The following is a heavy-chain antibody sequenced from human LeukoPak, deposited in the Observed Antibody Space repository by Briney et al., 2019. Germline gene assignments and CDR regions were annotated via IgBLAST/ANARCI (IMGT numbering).Heavy chain of an antibody. D-gene: IGHD1-1*01. V-gene: IGHV4-59*01. J-gene: IGHJ3*02. Sequence: PSETLSLTCTVSGGSISSYYWSWIRQLPGKGLEWIGYIYYSGSTNYNPSLKSRVTISVDTSKNQFSLKLSSVTAADTAVYYCARYRPPVLSSFDIWGQGTMVTVSS. CDR3: ARYRPPVLSSFDI. CDR1: GGSISSYY. CDR2: IYYSGST.